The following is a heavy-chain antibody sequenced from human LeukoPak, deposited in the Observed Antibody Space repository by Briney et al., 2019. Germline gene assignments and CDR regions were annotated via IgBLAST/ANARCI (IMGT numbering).Heavy chain of an antibody. V-gene: IGHV4-38-2*01. CDR2: IYHSGDT. CDR3: SRQGSRSWYGDFDY. Sequence: SETLSLTCAVSGYSISSGSYWGWVRQPPGKGLEWIGSIYHSGDTYYNPSLRSRLTISVDKFKNHFSLKLTSMTAADTAVYYCSRQGSRSWYGDFDYWGQGTLVTVSS. J-gene: IGHJ4*02. CDR1: GYSISSGSY. D-gene: IGHD6-13*01.